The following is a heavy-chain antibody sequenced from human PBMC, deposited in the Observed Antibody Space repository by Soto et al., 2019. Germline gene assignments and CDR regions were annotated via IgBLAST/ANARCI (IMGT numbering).Heavy chain of an antibody. Sequence: QLQLQESGPGLVKPSETLSLTCTVSGGSISSSSYYWGWIRQPPGKGLEWIGRIYYSGCTYYNPSLKSRVTISVDTSKNQFSLKLSSVTAADTAVYYCVRLEQWLATEYWYFDLWGRGTLVTVSS. CDR1: GGSISSSSYY. CDR3: VRLEQWLATEYWYFDL. CDR2: IYYSGCT. V-gene: IGHV4-39*01. D-gene: IGHD6-19*01. J-gene: IGHJ2*01.